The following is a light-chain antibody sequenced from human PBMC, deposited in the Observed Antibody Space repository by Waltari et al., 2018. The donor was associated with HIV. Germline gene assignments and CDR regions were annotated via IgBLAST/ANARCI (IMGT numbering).Light chain of an antibody. CDR2: GAS. V-gene: IGKV3-20*01. J-gene: IGKJ1*01. CDR1: QSVSSNY. Sequence: EIVLTQSPGTLSLSPGERATLSCRASQSVSSNYLAWYQQRPGQAPRLLIYGASSRATGIPDRFRVSGSGTDFTLTISRLEPEDFAMYYCQQYGSARTFGQGTKVEIK. CDR3: QQYGSART.